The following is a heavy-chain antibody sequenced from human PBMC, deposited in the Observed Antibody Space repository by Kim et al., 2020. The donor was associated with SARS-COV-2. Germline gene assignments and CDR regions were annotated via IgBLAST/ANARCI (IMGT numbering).Heavy chain of an antibody. CDR3: ARDLSLGRPGGFDY. D-gene: IGHD3-10*01. CDR1: EFTFSRYS. J-gene: IGHJ4*02. Sequence: GGSLRLSCEASEFTFSRYSMNWVRQAPGKGLEWVSTISRNSDYIYYAEPVEGRFTIFRDNAKNSVYLQMNSLRVDDTAMYYCARDLSLGRPGGFDYWGQGALVTVSS. CDR2: ISRNSDYI. V-gene: IGHV3-21*01.